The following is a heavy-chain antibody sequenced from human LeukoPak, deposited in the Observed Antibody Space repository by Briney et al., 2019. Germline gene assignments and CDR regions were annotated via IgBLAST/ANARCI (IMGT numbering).Heavy chain of an antibody. D-gene: IGHD3-16*02. CDR3: AKGSRLREGGSYRF. Sequence: SVKVTCKASGGIFSSYAINWVRQAPGQGLEWMGRIIPIFGSANYAQKFQGRVTITADKSTRTAYMELSSLRSEDTALYYCAKGSRLREGGSYRFWGQGTLVTVSS. V-gene: IGHV1-69*06. J-gene: IGHJ4*02. CDR2: IIPIFGSA. CDR1: GGIFSSYA.